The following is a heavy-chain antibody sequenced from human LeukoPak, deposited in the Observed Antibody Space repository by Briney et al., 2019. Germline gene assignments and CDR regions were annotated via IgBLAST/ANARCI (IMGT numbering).Heavy chain of an antibody. Sequence: GGSLRLSCAASGFIFSSYWMTWVRQAPGKGLEWVSTISNSDGSTYYADSVKGRFTISRDNPKNTLYLQMNSLAAEDTAMYYCAKATGTLGNWGQGTLVTVSS. CDR1: GFIFSSYW. CDR2: ISNSDGST. D-gene: IGHD1-1*01. V-gene: IGHV3-23*01. CDR3: AKATGTLGN. J-gene: IGHJ4*02.